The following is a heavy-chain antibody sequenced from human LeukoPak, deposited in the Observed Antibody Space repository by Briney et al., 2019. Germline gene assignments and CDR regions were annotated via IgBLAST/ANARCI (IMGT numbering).Heavy chain of an antibody. CDR1: GFTFSSYS. V-gene: IGHV3-21*06. D-gene: IGHD6-13*01. CDR3: AREVIADGAFDI. Sequence: GGSLRLSCAASGFTFSSYSMNWVRQAPGKGLEWVSSISSSSAYIYYADSVKGRFTMSRDNDKNSLYLQMNNLRAEDTAVYYCAREVIADGAFDIWGQGTMVTVS. J-gene: IGHJ3*02. CDR2: ISSSSAYI.